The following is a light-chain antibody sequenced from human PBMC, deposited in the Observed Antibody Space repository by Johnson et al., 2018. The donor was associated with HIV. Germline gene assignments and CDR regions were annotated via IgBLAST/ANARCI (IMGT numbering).Light chain of an antibody. CDR3: GTWDSSLSVGGV. J-gene: IGLJ1*01. CDR1: SSNIGNNY. V-gene: IGLV1-51*02. CDR2: ENN. Sequence: VLTQPPSVSAAPGQKVTISCSGSSSNIGNNYVSSYQQLPGTAPKLLIYENNKRPSGIPDRFSGSKSGTSATLGITGLQTGDEADYYCGTWDSSLSVGGVVGTGTKVTVL.